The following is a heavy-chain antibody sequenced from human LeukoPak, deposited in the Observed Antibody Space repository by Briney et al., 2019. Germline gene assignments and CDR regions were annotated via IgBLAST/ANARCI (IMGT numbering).Heavy chain of an antibody. D-gene: IGHD6-6*01. CDR1: GYTFTTYG. CDR3: ARDRMRPYTSSPDLVY. CDR2: ISAYSGNT. J-gene: IGHJ4*02. Sequence: ASVKVSCKASGYTFTTYGFSWVRQAPGQGLEWVGWISAYSGNTKYESKFQGRVTMTTDTSTSTAYLEMRSLRSDDTAVYYCARDRMRPYTSSPDLVYWGQGTLVTVSS. V-gene: IGHV1-18*01.